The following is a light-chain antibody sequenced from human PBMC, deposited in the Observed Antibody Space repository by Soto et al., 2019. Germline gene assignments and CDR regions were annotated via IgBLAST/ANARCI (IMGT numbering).Light chain of an antibody. CDR1: QSISIW. CDR2: KAS. V-gene: IGKV1-5*03. CDR3: QKYNDYAWT. J-gene: IGKJ1*01. Sequence: DIQMTQSPSTLSASVGDRVAITCRASQSISIWLAWYKQKPGKAPKLLLYKASSLESGVPSRFSGSGSGTEFTLTISSLQPDDFATSYCQKYNDYAWTFGQGTKVEIK.